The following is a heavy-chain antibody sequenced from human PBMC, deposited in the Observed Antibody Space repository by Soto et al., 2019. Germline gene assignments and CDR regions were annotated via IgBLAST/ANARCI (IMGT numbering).Heavy chain of an antibody. CDR3: AKVSTYYDSSGYLEY. V-gene: IGHV3-23*01. CDR1: GFSFSSYA. CDR2: ISGGGGST. Sequence: EVQLLESGEGSVQPGGSLRLSCAASGFSFSSYAMSWVRQAPGKGLKWVEAISGGGGSTYHADSVTGRFTISTDNSKNALYLQMNSLRDEDTAVYYCAKVSTYYDSSGYLEYWGQGALVTVSS. D-gene: IGHD3-22*01. J-gene: IGHJ4*02.